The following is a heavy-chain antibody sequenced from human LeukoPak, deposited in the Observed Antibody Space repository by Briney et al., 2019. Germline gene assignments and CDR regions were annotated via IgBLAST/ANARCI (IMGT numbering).Heavy chain of an antibody. V-gene: IGHV3-23*01. CDR3: AKDRGSTWFGGFDY. Sequence: GGSLRLSCAASGLIFNTYGMNWVRQAPGKGLEWVSSISGSGGTTYYADSVKGRFTISRDNSKNTLYLQMNSLRAEDTAVYYCAKDRGSTWFGGFDYWGQGTLVTVSS. CDR2: ISGSGGTT. D-gene: IGHD3-10*01. CDR1: GLIFNTYG. J-gene: IGHJ4*02.